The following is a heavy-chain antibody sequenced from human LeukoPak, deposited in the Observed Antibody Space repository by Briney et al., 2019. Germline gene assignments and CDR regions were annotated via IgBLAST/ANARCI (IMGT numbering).Heavy chain of an antibody. CDR3: AELGITMIGGV. J-gene: IGHJ6*04. D-gene: IGHD3-10*02. Sequence: PGRSLRLSCAASGFTFDDYAMHWVRQAPGKGLVWVSRINHDGSSTNYADSVKGRFTISRDNAKNSLYLQMNSLRAEDTAVYYCAELGITMIGGVWGKGTTVTISS. CDR1: GFTFDDYA. V-gene: IGHV3-74*01. CDR2: INHDGSST.